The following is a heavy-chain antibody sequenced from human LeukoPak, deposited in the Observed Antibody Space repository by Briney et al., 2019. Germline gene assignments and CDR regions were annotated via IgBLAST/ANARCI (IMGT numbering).Heavy chain of an antibody. J-gene: IGHJ6*02. CDR2: IYYTGST. Sequence: PSETLSLTCTVSGGSISSYYWSWIRQPPGKGLEWIGYIYYTGSTNYNPSLKGRVTISVDTSKNQFSLKLSSVTAADTAVYYCARDRVGATPGYYYYGMDVWGQGTTVTVSS. V-gene: IGHV4-59*01. D-gene: IGHD1-26*01. CDR3: ARDRVGATPGYYYYGMDV. CDR1: GGSISSYY.